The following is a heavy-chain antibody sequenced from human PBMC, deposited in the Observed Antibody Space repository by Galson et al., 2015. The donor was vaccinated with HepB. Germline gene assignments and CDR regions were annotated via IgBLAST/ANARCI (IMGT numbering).Heavy chain of an antibody. CDR1: GFTFDDYA. CDR2: ISWNSGSI. V-gene: IGHV3-9*01. CDR3: AKDPNSSGWPRPGAFDI. Sequence: SLRLSCAASGFTFDDYAMHWVRQAPGKGLEWVSGISWNSGSIGYADSVKGRFTISRDNAKNSLYLQMNSLRAEDTALYYCAKDPNSSGWPRPGAFDIWGQGTMVTVSS. J-gene: IGHJ3*02. D-gene: IGHD6-19*01.